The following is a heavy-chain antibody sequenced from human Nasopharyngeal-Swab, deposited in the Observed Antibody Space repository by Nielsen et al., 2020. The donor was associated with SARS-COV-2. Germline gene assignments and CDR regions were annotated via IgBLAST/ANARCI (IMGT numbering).Heavy chain of an antibody. Sequence: GGSLRLSCAASGLTFSSYAMSWARQAPGKGLEWVSAISGSGGSTYYADSVKGRFTISRDNSKNTLYLQMNSLRAEDTAVYYCAKDIAKHFDYWGQGTLVTVSS. CDR3: AKDIAKHFDY. J-gene: IGHJ4*02. CDR2: ISGSGGST. CDR1: GLTFSSYA. V-gene: IGHV3-23*01. D-gene: IGHD6-13*01.